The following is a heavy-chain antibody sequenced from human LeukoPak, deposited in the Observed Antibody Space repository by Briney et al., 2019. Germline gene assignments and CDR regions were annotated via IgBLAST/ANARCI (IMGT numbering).Heavy chain of an antibody. CDR2: INHSGST. CDR1: GGSISSSSYY. D-gene: IGHD5-18*01. J-gene: IGHJ2*01. Sequence: SETLSLTCTVSGGSISSSSYYWGWIRQPPGKGLEWIGEINHSGSTNYNPSLKSRVTISVDTSKNQFSLKLSSVTAADTAVYYCARGPAITVMVHGDWYFDLWGRGTLVTVSS. CDR3: ARGPAITVMVHGDWYFDL. V-gene: IGHV4-39*07.